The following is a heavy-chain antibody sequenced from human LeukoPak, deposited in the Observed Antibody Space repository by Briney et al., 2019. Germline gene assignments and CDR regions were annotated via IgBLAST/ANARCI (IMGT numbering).Heavy chain of an antibody. V-gene: IGHV4-34*01. CDR1: GGSFSGYY. D-gene: IGHD5-18*01. Sequence: SETLSLTCAVYGGSFSGYYWSWIRQPPGKGLEWIGEINHSGSTNYNPSLKGRVTISVDTSKNQFSLKLSSVTAADTAVYYCASKRAMVNAFDIWGQGTMVTVSS. J-gene: IGHJ3*02. CDR3: ASKRAMVNAFDI. CDR2: INHSGST.